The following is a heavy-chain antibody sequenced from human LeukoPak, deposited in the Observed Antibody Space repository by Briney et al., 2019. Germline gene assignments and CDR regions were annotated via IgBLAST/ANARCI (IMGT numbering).Heavy chain of an antibody. D-gene: IGHD1-26*01. J-gene: IGHJ4*02. Sequence: GGSLRLSCAASGFTFSSYTMYWVRQAPGKGLVWVSRISGDETTTTYADSVMGRFTISRDNAKNTLYLQMNSLRAEDTAVYYCARAQVGSPTDYWGQGTLVTVSS. CDR2: ISGDETTT. CDR1: GFTFSSYT. V-gene: IGHV3-74*01. CDR3: ARAQVGSPTDY.